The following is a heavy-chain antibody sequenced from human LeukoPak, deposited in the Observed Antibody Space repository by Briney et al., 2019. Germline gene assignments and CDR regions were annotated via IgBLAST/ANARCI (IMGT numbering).Heavy chain of an antibody. Sequence: SETLSLTCTVSGGSISSSSYYWGWIRQPPGKGLEWIGSIYYSGSTYYNPSLKSRVTISVDMSKNQFSLKLSSVTAADTAVYYCARLADYYDSRAFDIWGQGTMVTVSS. V-gene: IGHV4-39*01. D-gene: IGHD3-22*01. J-gene: IGHJ3*02. CDR1: GGSISSSSYY. CDR3: ARLADYYDSRAFDI. CDR2: IYYSGST.